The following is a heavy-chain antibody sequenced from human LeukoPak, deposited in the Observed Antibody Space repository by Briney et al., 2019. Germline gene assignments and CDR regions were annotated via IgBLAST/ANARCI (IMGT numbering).Heavy chain of an antibody. Sequence: SETLSLTCTVSGGSISSYYWSWIRQPPGKGLEWIGYIYYSGSTNYNPSLKSRVTISVDTSKNQFSLKLSSVTAADTAVYYCARAYYDYVWGSFIPYYFDYWGQGTLVTVSS. CDR2: IYYSGST. V-gene: IGHV4-59*08. J-gene: IGHJ4*02. D-gene: IGHD3-16*01. CDR1: GGSISSYY. CDR3: ARAYYDYVWGSFIPYYFDY.